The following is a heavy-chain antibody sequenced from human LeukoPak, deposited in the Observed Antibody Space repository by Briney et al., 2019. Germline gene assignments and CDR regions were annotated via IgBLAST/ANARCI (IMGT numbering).Heavy chain of an antibody. V-gene: IGHV3-33*01. Sequence: GRSLRLSCAASGFTFSSYGMHWVRQAPGKGLEWVAVIWYDGSNKYYADSVKGRFTISRDNSKNTLYLQMNSLRAEDTAVYYCARESELNYYDSSGHFHYWGQGTLVTVSS. CDR2: IWYDGSNK. CDR1: GFTFSSYG. D-gene: IGHD3-22*01. CDR3: ARESELNYYDSSGHFHY. J-gene: IGHJ4*02.